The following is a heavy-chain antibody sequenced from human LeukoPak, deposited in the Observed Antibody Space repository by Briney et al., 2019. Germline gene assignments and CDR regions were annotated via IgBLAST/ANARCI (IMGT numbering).Heavy chain of an antibody. D-gene: IGHD4-17*01. CDR2: ISSSGSTI. CDR1: GFTFRSYE. J-gene: IGHJ5*02. Sequence: GGSLRLSCAASGFTFRSYEMNWVRQAPGKGLEGVSYISSSGSTIYYADSVKGRFTISRDNAKNTLYLQMNSLRAEDTAVYYCARAQKSTVTTRFWFDPWGQGTLVTVSS. V-gene: IGHV3-48*03. CDR3: ARAQKSTVTTRFWFDP.